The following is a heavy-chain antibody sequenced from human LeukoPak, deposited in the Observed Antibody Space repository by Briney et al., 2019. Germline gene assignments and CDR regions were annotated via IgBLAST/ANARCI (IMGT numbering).Heavy chain of an antibody. J-gene: IGHJ4*02. CDR2: IYSGGST. Sequence: GGSLRLSCAASGFTVSSNYMSWVRQAPGKGLEWVSVIYSGGSTYYADSVKGRFTISRDNSKNTLYLQMNSLRAEDTAVYYCARGITTAGGDTFDYWGQGTLVTVSS. V-gene: IGHV3-66*01. D-gene: IGHD4-11*01. CDR1: GFTVSSNY. CDR3: ARGITTAGGDTFDY.